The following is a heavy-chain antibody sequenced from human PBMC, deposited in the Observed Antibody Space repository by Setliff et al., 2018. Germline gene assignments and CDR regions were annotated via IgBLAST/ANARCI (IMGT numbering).Heavy chain of an antibody. Sequence: GGSLRLSCAASGFTFSSYAMSWVRQAPGKGLEWVSAISGSGGSTYYADSVKGRFTISRDNSKNTLYLQMNGLRAEDTAVYYCANPLGGEWGPWDAFDIWGQGTMVTVSS. V-gene: IGHV3-23*01. CDR2: ISGSGGST. CDR1: GFTFSSYA. J-gene: IGHJ3*02. CDR3: ANPLGGEWGPWDAFDI. D-gene: IGHD1-26*01.